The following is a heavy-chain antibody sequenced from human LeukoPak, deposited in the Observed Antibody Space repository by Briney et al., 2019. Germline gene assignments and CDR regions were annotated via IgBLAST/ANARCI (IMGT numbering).Heavy chain of an antibody. Sequence: GGSLRLSCAASGFTFSSYVMSWVRQAPGKGLEWVSAISGSGGSPYYADSVKGRFTISRDNSKNTLYLQMNSLRAEDTAVYYCAKVWSGGWYDNWGQGTLVTVSS. CDR2: ISGSGGSP. CDR1: GFTFSSYV. V-gene: IGHV3-23*01. CDR3: AKVWSGGWYDN. J-gene: IGHJ4*02. D-gene: IGHD6-19*01.